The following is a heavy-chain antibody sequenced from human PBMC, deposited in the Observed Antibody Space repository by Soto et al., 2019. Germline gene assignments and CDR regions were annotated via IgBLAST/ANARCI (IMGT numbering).Heavy chain of an antibody. CDR2: MNPNSGNT. Sequence: ASVKVSCKASGYTFGNNDISWVRQATGQGLEWMGWMNPNSGNTGYAQKFQGRVSMTRNTSITTAYLELSSLRSDDTAIYYCARMATSGTLNWFDPWGQGTLVTV. CDR1: GYTFGNND. V-gene: IGHV1-8*01. CDR3: ARMATSGTLNWFDP. J-gene: IGHJ5*02.